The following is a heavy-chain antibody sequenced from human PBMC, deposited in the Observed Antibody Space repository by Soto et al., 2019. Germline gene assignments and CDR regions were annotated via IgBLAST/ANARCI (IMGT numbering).Heavy chain of an antibody. V-gene: IGHV3-21*01. CDR2: ISSSSSYI. Sequence: GGSLRLSCAASGFTFSSYSMNWVRQAPGKGLEWVSSISSSSSYIYYADSVKGRFTISRDNAKNSLYLQMNSLRAEDTAVYYCAREGIFGVVIRYYYYGMDAWGQGTTVTVSS. CDR1: GFTFSSYS. CDR3: AREGIFGVVIRYYYYGMDA. D-gene: IGHD3-3*01. J-gene: IGHJ6*02.